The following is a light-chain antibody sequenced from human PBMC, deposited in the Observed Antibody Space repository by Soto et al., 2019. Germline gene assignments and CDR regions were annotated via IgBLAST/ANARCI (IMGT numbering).Light chain of an antibody. J-gene: IGLJ1*01. CDR3: CSDAGSSTFAYV. CDR1: SSDVGSYNL. Sequence: QSALTQPASVSGSPGQSITISCTGTSSDVGSYNLVSWYQQHPGKAPKLMIYEGSKRPSGVSNRFSGSKSGNTASLTISGLQAEDEADYYCCSDAGSSTFAYVFGSGTKVT. V-gene: IGLV2-23*03. CDR2: EGS.